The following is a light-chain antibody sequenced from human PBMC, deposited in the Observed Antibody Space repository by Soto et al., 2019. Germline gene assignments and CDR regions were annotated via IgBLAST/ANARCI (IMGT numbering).Light chain of an antibody. J-gene: IGKJ1*01. Sequence: EIVLTQSPGILSLSPWERATLSCRASQSVSNDFLAWYQQKPGQAPRLLIYGASTRATDVPDRFSGSGSGADFTLTISRLEPEDFAVYYCHQRKSWPRTFGQGTKVDIK. CDR2: GAS. CDR3: HQRKSWPRT. V-gene: IGKV3D-20*02. CDR1: QSVSNDF.